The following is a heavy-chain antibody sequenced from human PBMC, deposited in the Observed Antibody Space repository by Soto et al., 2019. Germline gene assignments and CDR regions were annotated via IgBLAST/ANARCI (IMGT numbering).Heavy chain of an antibody. CDR3: ARVFSDSSSFFDP. V-gene: IGHV4-31*03. D-gene: IGHD6-13*01. Sequence: TSETLSLTCTVSGGSISSGGYYWSWIRQHPGKGLEWIGNIYYSGRTYYNPSLKSRVTLSVDTSKNQFSLKVSSVTGADTAVYYCARVFSDSSSFFDPWGQGTLVTVSS. CDR2: IYYSGRT. CDR1: GGSISSGGYY. J-gene: IGHJ5*02.